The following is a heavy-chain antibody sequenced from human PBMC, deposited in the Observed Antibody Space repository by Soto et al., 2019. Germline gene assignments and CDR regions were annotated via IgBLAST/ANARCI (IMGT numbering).Heavy chain of an antibody. CDR2: ITGSGGTT. CDR3: AKDRYYYDSSGYYRERFYFDS. V-gene: IGHV3-23*01. CDR1: GFTLSTYA. J-gene: IGHJ4*02. D-gene: IGHD3-22*01. Sequence: GSLRLSCVASGFTLSTYAMSWVRQAPGKGLEWISGITGSGGTTYYADSVKGRFTISRDNSKNTVYLQMNSLRAEDTAVYYCAKDRYYYDSSGYYRERFYFDSWGQGTLVTVSS.